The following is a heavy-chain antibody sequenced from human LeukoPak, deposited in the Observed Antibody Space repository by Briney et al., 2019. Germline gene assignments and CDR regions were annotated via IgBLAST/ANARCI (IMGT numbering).Heavy chain of an antibody. CDR2: ISADNGNT. D-gene: IGHD5-18*01. CDR3: ATVDTAMVHFDY. V-gene: IGHV1-18*04. J-gene: IGHJ4*02. CDR1: GYTFTSYG. Sequence: ASVKVSCKASGYTFTSYGISWVRQAPGQGLEWMGWISADNGNTNYAQKLQGRVTMTTDTSTSTAYMELRSLRSDDTAVYYCATVDTAMVHFDYWGQGTLVTVSS.